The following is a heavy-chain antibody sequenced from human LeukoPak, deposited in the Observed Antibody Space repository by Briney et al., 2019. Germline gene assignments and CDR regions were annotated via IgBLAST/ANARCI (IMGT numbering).Heavy chain of an antibody. CDR2: IKEDGSEK. Sequence: GGSLRLSCAASGFTFSGYWMTWVRQAPGKGLEYVANIKEDGSEKYYVDSVKGRFTISRDNTKNSLYLQMRSLRGDDTAVYYCVRDCGFHTFYYWGQGTLVTVSS. V-gene: IGHV3-7*05. CDR3: VRDCGFHTFYY. CDR1: GFTFSGYW. J-gene: IGHJ4*02. D-gene: IGHD2-21*01.